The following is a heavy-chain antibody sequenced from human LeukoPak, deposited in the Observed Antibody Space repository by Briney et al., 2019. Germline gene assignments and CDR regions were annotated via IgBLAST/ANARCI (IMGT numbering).Heavy chain of an antibody. J-gene: IGHJ4*02. Sequence: ASVTVSCTASGYTFTAYFMHWVRQAPGQGLEWMGRINPNSGDTNFAQRFQGRVTMTRDTSFSTAYMELSRLRPDDTAVYFCARAYYYDSTAYYFDYWGQGTLVTVSS. CDR1: GYTFTAYF. CDR3: ARAYYYDSTAYYFDY. V-gene: IGHV1-2*06. D-gene: IGHD3-22*01. CDR2: INPNSGDT.